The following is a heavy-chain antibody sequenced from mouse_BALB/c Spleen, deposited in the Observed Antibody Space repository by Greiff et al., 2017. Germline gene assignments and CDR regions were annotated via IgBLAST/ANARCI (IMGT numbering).Heavy chain of an antibody. D-gene: IGHD2-1*01. Sequence: VQLQQSGAELVRPGALVKLSCKASGFNIKDYYMHWVKQRPEQGLEWIGWIDPENGNTIYDPKFQGKASITADTSSNTAYLQLSSLTSEDTAVYYCARSYGNYVGWFAYWGQGTLVTVSA. CDR3: ARSYGNYVGWFAY. CDR2: IDPENGNT. V-gene: IGHV14-1*02. CDR1: GFNIKDYY. J-gene: IGHJ3*01.